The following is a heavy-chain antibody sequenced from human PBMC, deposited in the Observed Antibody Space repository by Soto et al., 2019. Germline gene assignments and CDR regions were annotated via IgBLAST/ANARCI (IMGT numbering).Heavy chain of an antibody. J-gene: IGHJ6*02. CDR2: IYSDVSST. V-gene: IGHV3-74*01. CDR3: VRDSGYVGGLDV. Sequence: EVQLVESGGGVVQPGGSVRLSCEASGFTFRSYRMHWVRRAPGKGLVWVSQIYSDVSSTNYADSVQGRFTISRDNTKNTLYLHMNSLRGEDSALYYCVRDSGYVGGLDVWGQGTAVTVS. D-gene: IGHD3-10*02. CDR1: GFTFRSYR.